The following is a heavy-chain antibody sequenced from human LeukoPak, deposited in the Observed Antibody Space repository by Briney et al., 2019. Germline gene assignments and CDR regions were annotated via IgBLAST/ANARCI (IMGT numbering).Heavy chain of an antibody. CDR1: GFIVSSNY. Sequence: GGSLRLSCAASGFIVSSNYMSWVRQAPGKGLEWVSVIYSGGSTYHADSVRGRFTISRDNSKNTLYLQMNSLRAEDTAVYYCARSLDSSTYIWYFDLWGRGTLVTVSS. J-gene: IGHJ2*01. CDR3: ARSLDSSTYIWYFDL. V-gene: IGHV3-53*01. D-gene: IGHD3-22*01. CDR2: IYSGGST.